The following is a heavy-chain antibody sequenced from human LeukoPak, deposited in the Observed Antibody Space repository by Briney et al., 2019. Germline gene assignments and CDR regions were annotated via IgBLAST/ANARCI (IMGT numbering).Heavy chain of an antibody. CDR3: YAHGSGSYWAIGY. D-gene: IGHD3-10*01. CDR1: GFTFSSYW. J-gene: IGHJ4*02. V-gene: IGHV3-7*01. Sequence: PGGSLRLSCAASGFTFSSYWMGWVCQAPGKGLEWVANIKQDGSEKYYVDSVKGRFTISRDNAKNSLYLQMNSLRAEDTAVYYCYAHGSGSYWAIGYWGQGTLVTVSS. CDR2: IKQDGSEK.